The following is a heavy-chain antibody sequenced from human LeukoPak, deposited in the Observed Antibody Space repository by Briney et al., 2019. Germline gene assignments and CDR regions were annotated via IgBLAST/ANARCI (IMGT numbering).Heavy chain of an antibody. V-gene: IGHV3-30-3*01. J-gene: IGHJ4*02. CDR2: ISYDGSNK. CDR3: ARDLRRYCSSTSCYLTDY. D-gene: IGHD2-2*01. Sequence: GGSLRLSCAASGFTFSSYAMHWVRQAPGKGLEWVAVISYDGSNKYYADSVKGRFTISRDNSKNTLYLQMNSLRAEDTAVYYCARDLRRYCSSTSCYLTDYWGQGTLVTVSS. CDR1: GFTFSSYA.